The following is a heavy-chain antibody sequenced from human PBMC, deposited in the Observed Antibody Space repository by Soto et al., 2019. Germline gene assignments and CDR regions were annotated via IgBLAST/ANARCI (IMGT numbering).Heavy chain of an antibody. CDR1: GYSFTSYW. Sequence: PGESLKISCKGSGYSFTSYWISWVRQMPRKGLEWMGRIDPSDSYTNYSPSFQGHVTISADKSISTAYLQWSSLKASDTAMYYCASGFYDFWSGLGLWGQGTLVTVSS. D-gene: IGHD3-3*01. J-gene: IGHJ4*02. CDR2: IDPSDSYT. V-gene: IGHV5-10-1*01. CDR3: ASGFYDFWSGLGL.